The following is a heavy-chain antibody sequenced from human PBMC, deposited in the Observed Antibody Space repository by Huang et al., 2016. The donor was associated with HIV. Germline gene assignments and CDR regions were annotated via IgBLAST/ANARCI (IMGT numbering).Heavy chain of an antibody. J-gene: IGHJ4*02. D-gene: IGHD5-12*01. Sequence: QVQLVESGGGVVQPGRSLRLSCAASGFTFSNYGVHWVRQAPGMGLGCVAAISYDGIYQYYSDSVKGRFPISRDDSQNTLYLQMSSLRAEDTAVYFCAKDREDSAYQLDYWGQGTRVTVSS. CDR2: ISYDGIYQ. V-gene: IGHV3-30*18. CDR3: AKDREDSAYQLDY. CDR1: GFTFSNYG.